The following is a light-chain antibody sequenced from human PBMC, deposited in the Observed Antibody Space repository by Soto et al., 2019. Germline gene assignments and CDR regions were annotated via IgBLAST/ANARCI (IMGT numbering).Light chain of an antibody. V-gene: IGKV1-9*01. J-gene: IGKJ4*01. CDR3: RVLDRLLGS. Sequence: SVGAISTITTRARQGISSYLGWYQQKPGKAPKLLIYAASTLKSGVTSRFSGSGSGRELSLICSSLKPEDFVCYCSRVLDRLLGSFCGGAKVDI. CDR1: QGISSY. CDR2: AAS.